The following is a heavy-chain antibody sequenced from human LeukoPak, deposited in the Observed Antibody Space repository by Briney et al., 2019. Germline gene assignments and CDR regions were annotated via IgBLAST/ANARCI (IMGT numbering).Heavy chain of an antibody. CDR1: GFSLSTSGMC. V-gene: IGHV2-70*01. CDR2: IDWDEDK. CDR3: ARTIYGDYARGTIDY. J-gene: IGHJ4*02. D-gene: IGHD4-17*01. Sequence: SGPALVKPTQTLTLTCTFSGFSLSTSGMCVSWIRQPPGKALEWLALIDWDEDKFYRTSLKTRLTISKDTSKNQVVLTMTNMDPVGTATYYCARTIYGDYARGTIDYWGQGTLVTVSS.